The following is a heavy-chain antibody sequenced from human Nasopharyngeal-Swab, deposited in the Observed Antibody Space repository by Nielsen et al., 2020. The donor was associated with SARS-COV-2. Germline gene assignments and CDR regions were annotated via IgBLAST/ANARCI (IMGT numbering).Heavy chain of an antibody. J-gene: IGHJ4*02. CDR3: AKLSGGYYDSSGLIY. V-gene: IGHV3-9*01. D-gene: IGHD3-22*01. Sequence: SLKISCAAPGFTFDDYAMHWVRQAPGKGLEWVSGISWNSGSIGYADSVKGRFTISRDNAKNSLYLQMNSLRAEDTALYYCAKLSGGYYDSSGLIYWGQGTLVTVSS. CDR2: ISWNSGSI. CDR1: GFTFDDYA.